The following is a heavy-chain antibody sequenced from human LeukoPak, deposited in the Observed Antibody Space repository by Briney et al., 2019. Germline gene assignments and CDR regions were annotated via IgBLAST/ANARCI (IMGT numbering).Heavy chain of an antibody. CDR1: GFTVSSNY. V-gene: IGHV3-23*01. CDR3: AKSVTTFDY. CDR2: ISGSGGST. Sequence: PGGSLRLSCAVPGFTVSSNYMSWVRQAPGKGLEWVSAISGSGGSTYYADSVKGRFTISRDNSKNTLYLQMNSLRAEDTAVYYCAKSVTTFDYWGQGTLVTVSS. D-gene: IGHD4-11*01. J-gene: IGHJ4*02.